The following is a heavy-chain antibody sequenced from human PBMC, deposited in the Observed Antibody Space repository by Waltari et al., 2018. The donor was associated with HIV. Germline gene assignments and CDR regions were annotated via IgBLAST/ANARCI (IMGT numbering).Heavy chain of an antibody. CDR3: ARASHYIEFSTFDGDYYFDL. CDR2: INSDGSTR. D-gene: IGHD3-9*01. J-gene: IGHJ4*02. CDR1: GFRLRILG. V-gene: IGHV3-74*01. Sequence: QLVESGGGSIQTVGSLRLLCSGSGFRLRILGLAWVRQGPGKGLVWVARINSDGSTRNYADAVKGRFVISRDNSRNTVYLQLNSVKVEDTAVYFCARASHYIEFSTFDGDYYFDLWGRGTRVAVSS.